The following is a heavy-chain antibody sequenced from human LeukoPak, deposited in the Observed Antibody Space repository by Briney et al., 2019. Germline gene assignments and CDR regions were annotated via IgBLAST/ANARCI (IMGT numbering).Heavy chain of an antibody. J-gene: IGHJ6*02. CDR3: ASWYYYDSSGYYYYYYGMDV. CDR1: GGSVSSGSYY. Sequence: SETLSLTCTVSGGSVSSGSYYWSWIRQPPGKGLEWIGYIHYSGSTNYNPSLKSRVTISVDTSKNQFSLKLSSVTAADTAVYYCASWYYYDSSGYYYYYYGMDVWGQGTTVTVSS. D-gene: IGHD3-22*01. V-gene: IGHV4-61*01. CDR2: IHYSGST.